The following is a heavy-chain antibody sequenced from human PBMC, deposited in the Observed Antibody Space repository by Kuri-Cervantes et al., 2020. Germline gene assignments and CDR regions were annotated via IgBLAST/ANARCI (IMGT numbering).Heavy chain of an antibody. CDR1: GFTFSSYS. V-gene: IGHV3-21*01. D-gene: IGHD6-13*01. CDR2: ISSSSSYI. CDR3: ARSTPGYSSSWYGRYYYGMDV. J-gene: IGHJ6*02. Sequence: GESLKISCAASGFTFSSYSMNWVRQAPGKGLEWVSSISSSSSYIYYADSVKGRFTISRDNAKNSLYLQMNSLRAEDTAVYYYARSTPGYSSSWYGRYYYGMDVWGQGTTVTVSS.